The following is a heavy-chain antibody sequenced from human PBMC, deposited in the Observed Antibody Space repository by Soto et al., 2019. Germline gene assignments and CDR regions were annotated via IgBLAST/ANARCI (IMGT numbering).Heavy chain of an antibody. CDR1: GGTFSSYA. Sequence: SVKVSCKASGGTFSSYAISWVRQAPGQGLEWMGGIIPIFGTANYAQKFQGRVTITADESTSTAYMELSSLRSEDTAVYYCAGTKDIVVVPAAMDYYYGMDVWGQGTTVTVSS. CDR3: AGTKDIVVVPAAMDYYYGMDV. V-gene: IGHV1-69*13. CDR2: IIPIFGTA. D-gene: IGHD2-2*01. J-gene: IGHJ6*02.